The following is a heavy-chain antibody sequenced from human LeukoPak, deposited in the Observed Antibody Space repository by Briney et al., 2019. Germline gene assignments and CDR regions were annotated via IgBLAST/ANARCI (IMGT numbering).Heavy chain of an antibody. V-gene: IGHV3-48*01. D-gene: IGHD6-13*01. CDR2: ISSSSSTI. J-gene: IGHJ5*02. CDR1: GFTFSSYS. Sequence: GGSLRLSCAASGFTFSSYSMNWVRQAPGKGLEWVSYISSSSSTIYYADSVKGRFTISRDNAKNSLYLQMNSLRAEDTAVYYCARVGGRAAAGSFDPWGQGTLVTVSS. CDR3: ARVGGRAAAGSFDP.